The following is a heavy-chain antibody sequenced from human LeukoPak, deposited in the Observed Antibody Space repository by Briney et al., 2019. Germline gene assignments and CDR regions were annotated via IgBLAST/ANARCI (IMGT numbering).Heavy chain of an antibody. CDR2: ISYGSGDST. Sequence: GGSLTLSCAASAFTFSNYGMTWVRQAPDKGLQWLTVISYGSGDSTYYTDSVKGRFTISRDNSKNTVYLQMNSLRVEDTAVYYCAPRGIAAYWGQGTLVTVSS. J-gene: IGHJ4*02. CDR3: APRGIAAY. V-gene: IGHV3-23*01. D-gene: IGHD6-25*01. CDR1: AFTFSNYG.